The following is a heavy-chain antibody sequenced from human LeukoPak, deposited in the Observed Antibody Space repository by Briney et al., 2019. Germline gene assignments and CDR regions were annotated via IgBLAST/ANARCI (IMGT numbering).Heavy chain of an antibody. Sequence: GGSLRHSCAASGFTFSSYSMNWVRQAPGKGLEWVSSISSSSSYIYYADSVKGRFTISRDNAKNSLYLQMNSLRAEDTAVYYCARFMSLVAGNGGDYWGQGTLVTVSS. J-gene: IGHJ4*02. CDR1: GFTFSSYS. V-gene: IGHV3-21*01. CDR3: ARFMSLVAGNGGDY. D-gene: IGHD6-19*01. CDR2: ISSSSSYI.